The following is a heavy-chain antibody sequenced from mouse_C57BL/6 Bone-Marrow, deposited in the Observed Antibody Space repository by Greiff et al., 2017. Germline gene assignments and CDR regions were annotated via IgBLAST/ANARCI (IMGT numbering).Heavy chain of an antibody. CDR2: IYPGDGDT. D-gene: IGHD4-1*01. J-gene: IGHJ4*01. V-gene: IGHV1-82*01. CDR1: GYAFSSSW. Sequence: QVQLQQSGPELVKPGASVKISCKASGYAFSSSWMNWVKQRPGKGLEWIGRIYPGDGDTNYNGKFKGKATMTADKSSSTAYMRLSSLTSEDSAVYFCAREALGDYWGQGTSVTVSS. CDR3: AREALGDY.